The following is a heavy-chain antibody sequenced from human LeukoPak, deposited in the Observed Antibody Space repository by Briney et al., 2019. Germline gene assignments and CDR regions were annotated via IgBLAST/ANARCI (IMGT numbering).Heavy chain of an antibody. Sequence: PGRSLRLSCAASGFTFRSYGMHWVRQAPGKGLEWVAVISYDGSKEHYGDSVKGRFSISRDNSKNTLYLQMNSLRAEDTAVYYCAKEYDSLYCFDYWGQGTLVTVSS. CDR2: ISYDGSKE. D-gene: IGHD2-8*02. CDR1: GFTFRSYG. J-gene: IGHJ4*02. CDR3: AKEYDSLYCFDY. V-gene: IGHV3-30*18.